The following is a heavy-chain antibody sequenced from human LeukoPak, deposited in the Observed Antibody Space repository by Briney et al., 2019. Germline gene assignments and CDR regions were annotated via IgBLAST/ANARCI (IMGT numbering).Heavy chain of an antibody. CDR1: GGSFSGYY. V-gene: IGHV4-34*01. CDR2: INHSGST. CDR3: ARDGAVANNFDC. Sequence: TSETLSLTCAVYGGSFSGYYWSWIRQPPGKWLEWIGEINHSGSTNYNPSLKSRVTISVDTSKNQFSLKLSSVTAADTAVYYCARDGAVANNFDCWGQGTLVTVSS. D-gene: IGHD6-19*01. J-gene: IGHJ4*02.